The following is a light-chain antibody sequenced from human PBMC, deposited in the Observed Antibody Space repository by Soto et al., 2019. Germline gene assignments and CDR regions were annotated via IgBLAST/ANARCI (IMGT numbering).Light chain of an antibody. CDR3: AAWDNHLCGPA. Sequence: QSVLTQPPSASGTPGQRVSISCSGSNSNIGSKYVYWYQQLPGTAPKLLMYRNNQRPSGVPDRFSGSQSGTSASLAISGLRSEDEADYYCAAWDNHLCGPAFGGGTQVTVL. J-gene: IGLJ2*01. CDR1: NSNIGSKY. CDR2: RNN. V-gene: IGLV1-47*01.